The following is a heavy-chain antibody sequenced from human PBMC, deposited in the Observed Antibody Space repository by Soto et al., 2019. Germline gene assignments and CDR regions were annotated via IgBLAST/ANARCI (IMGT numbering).Heavy chain of an antibody. V-gene: IGHV1-46*03. Sequence: QVQLVQSGAEVKKPGASVRVSCKASGYTFTSYYIHWVRQAPGQGLEWMAIVNPTGGSTNYAQKFQGRVTVTFDTSTSTVFMELNSLRYEDTAVYYCARHLAAGESWGQGTLVTVSS. CDR2: VNPTGGST. CDR1: GYTFTSYY. J-gene: IGHJ5*02. CDR3: ARHLAAGES. D-gene: IGHD6-25*01.